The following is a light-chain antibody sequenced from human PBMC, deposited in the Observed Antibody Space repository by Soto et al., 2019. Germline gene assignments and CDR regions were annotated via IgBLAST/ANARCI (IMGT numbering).Light chain of an antibody. Sequence: DIVMTQSPLSLPVTPGEPASISCRSSQSLLHSKGYNYLDWYLQKPGQSPQLLIYLGSNRASGVPDRFSGSGSGTDFTLKISRVEAEDVGFYYCMHALQTPLTFGGGTKVEIK. CDR3: MHALQTPLT. J-gene: IGKJ4*01. CDR2: LGS. V-gene: IGKV2-28*01. CDR1: QSLLHSKGYNY.